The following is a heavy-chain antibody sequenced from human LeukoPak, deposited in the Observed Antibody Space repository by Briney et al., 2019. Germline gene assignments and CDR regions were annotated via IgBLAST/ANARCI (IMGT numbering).Heavy chain of an antibody. CDR1: GGSITTYY. D-gene: IGHD3-16*01. V-gene: IGHV4-59*01. Sequence: PSETLSLTCTVSGGSITTYYWSWIRQPPGKGLEWIGYIHYSGSTKYHPSLKSRVTISVDTSKNQFSLKLSSVTAADTAVYYCARDGVLGGLFVWDYWGQGTLVTASS. J-gene: IGHJ4*02. CDR3: ARDGVLGGLFVWDY. CDR2: IHYSGST.